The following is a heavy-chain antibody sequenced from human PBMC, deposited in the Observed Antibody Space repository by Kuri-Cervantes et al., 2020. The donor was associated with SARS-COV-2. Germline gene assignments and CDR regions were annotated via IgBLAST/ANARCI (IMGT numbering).Heavy chain of an antibody. CDR3: ARMMSSGSHWFDP. Sequence: SGPTLVKPTQTLTLTCTFSGFSLSTSGVGVGWIRQPPGKALEWLARIDWDDDKYYSTSLKTKLTISKDTSKNQVVLTMTNMDPADTATYYCARMMSSGSHWFDPWGQGTRVTVSS. CDR2: IDWDDDK. D-gene: IGHD3-10*01. V-gene: IGHV2-70*11. CDR1: GFSLSTSGVG. J-gene: IGHJ5*02.